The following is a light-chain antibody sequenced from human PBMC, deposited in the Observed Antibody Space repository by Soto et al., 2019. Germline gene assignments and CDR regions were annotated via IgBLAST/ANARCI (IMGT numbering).Light chain of an antibody. CDR1: QGIGSD. CDR2: AVS. Sequence: AIEMTQSPSSLSASVGDRVTITCRASQGIGSDLAWYQQRPGKAPKLLIYAVSDLQNGVPSRFSGSGSGTDFTLTISSLQPEDFATYYCLQDHSYLTFGGGTKVEIK. CDR3: LQDHSYLT. V-gene: IGKV1-6*01. J-gene: IGKJ4*01.